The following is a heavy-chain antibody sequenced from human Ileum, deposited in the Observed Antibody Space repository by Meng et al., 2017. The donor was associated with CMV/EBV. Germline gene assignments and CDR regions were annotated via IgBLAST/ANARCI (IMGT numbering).Heavy chain of an antibody. CDR1: GGSISSTSYY. CDR3: ARAGSYRGYFDY. V-gene: IGHV4-39*07. CDR2: ISYSGTT. D-gene: IGHD1-26*01. Sequence: SETLSLTCTVSGGSISSTSYYWGWIRQPPGKGLEWIGTISYSGTTYYSPSLKSRVTISVDTSKNHFSLKLSSVTAADTAVYYCARAGSYRGYFDYWGQGTLVTVSS. J-gene: IGHJ4*02.